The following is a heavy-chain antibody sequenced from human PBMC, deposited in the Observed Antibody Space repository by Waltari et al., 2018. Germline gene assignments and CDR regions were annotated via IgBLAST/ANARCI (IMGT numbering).Heavy chain of an antibody. CDR3: AKDLAWSSSSKAPEYFQH. Sequence: EVQLLESGGGLVQPGGSLRLSCAASGFTFSSYAMSCVRTPPGKGLEWVSAISGSGGSTYYADSVKGRFTISRDNSKNTLYLQMNSLRAEDTAVYYCAKDLAWSSSSKAPEYFQHWGQGTLVTVSS. V-gene: IGHV3-23*01. D-gene: IGHD6-13*01. CDR2: ISGSGGST. J-gene: IGHJ1*01. CDR1: GFTFSSYA.